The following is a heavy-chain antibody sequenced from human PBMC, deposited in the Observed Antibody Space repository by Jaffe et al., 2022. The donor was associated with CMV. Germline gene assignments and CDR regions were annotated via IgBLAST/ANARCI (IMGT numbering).Heavy chain of an antibody. Sequence: QVQLVQSGAEVKKPGASVKVSCKASGYTFTSYAMHWVRQAPGQRLEWMGWINAGNGNTKYSQKFQGRVTITRDTSASTAYMELSSLRSEDTAVYYCARDGRGDSSGYYPPVGWFDPWGQGTLVTVSS. CDR1: GYTFTSYA. D-gene: IGHD3-22*01. J-gene: IGHJ5*02. CDR2: INAGNGNT. V-gene: IGHV1-3*01. CDR3: ARDGRGDSSGYYPPVGWFDP.